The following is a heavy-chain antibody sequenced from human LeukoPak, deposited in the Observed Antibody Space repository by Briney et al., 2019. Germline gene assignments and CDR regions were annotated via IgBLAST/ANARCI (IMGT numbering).Heavy chain of an antibody. V-gene: IGHV3-21*01. CDR3: ARDHCSSTSCFPSGTNYFDS. J-gene: IGHJ4*02. D-gene: IGHD2-2*01. CDR1: GFTFSSYT. Sequence: PGGSLRLSXAASGFTFSSYTMNWVRQAPGKGLEWVSSISSSSSYIYNADSVKGRFTISRDNAKNSLYLQMNSLRAEDTAVYYCARDHCSSTSCFPSGTNYFDSWGQGTPVTVSS. CDR2: ISSSSSYI.